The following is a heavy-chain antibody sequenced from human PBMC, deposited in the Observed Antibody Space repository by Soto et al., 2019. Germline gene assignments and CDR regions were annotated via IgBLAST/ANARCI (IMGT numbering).Heavy chain of an antibody. Sequence: PXESLRLSCAACGFSFSSYPMSWVRQAAGKGLEWVSAISGSGGSTYYADSVKGRFTISRDNSKNTLYMQMNSLRAEDTAVYYCATEIRFGELVGDAFDIWGQGTMVTVSS. CDR2: ISGSGGST. CDR3: ATEIRFGELVGDAFDI. J-gene: IGHJ3*02. CDR1: GFSFSSYP. V-gene: IGHV3-23*01. D-gene: IGHD3-10*01.